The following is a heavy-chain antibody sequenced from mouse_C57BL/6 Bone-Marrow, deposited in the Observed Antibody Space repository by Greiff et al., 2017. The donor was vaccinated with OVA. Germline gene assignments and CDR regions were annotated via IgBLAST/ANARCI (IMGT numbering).Heavy chain of an antibody. CDR2: IDPSDSYT. V-gene: IGHV1-59*01. J-gene: IGHJ3*01. CDR1: GYTFTSYW. D-gene: IGHD2-3*01. CDR3: ATDGYYVRFAD. Sequence: QVQLQQPGAELVRPGTSVKLSCKASGYTFTSYWMHWVKQRPGQGLEWIGVIDPSDSYTNYNQKFKGKATLTVDTSSSTAYMQLSSLTSEDSAVDYCATDGYYVRFADWGKGTLVTVSA.